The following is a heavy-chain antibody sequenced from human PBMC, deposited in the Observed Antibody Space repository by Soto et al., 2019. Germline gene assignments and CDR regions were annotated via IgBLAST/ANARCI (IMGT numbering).Heavy chain of an antibody. J-gene: IGHJ4*02. CDR2: IYYSGST. D-gene: IGHD6-6*01. Sequence: QVQLQESGPGLVKPSQTLSLTCTVSGGSISSGDYYWSWIRQPPGKALEWIGYIYYSGSTYYNPSLKSRVTISVDTSKNQFSLKLSSVTAADTAVYYCASQARGPYSSSSLDYWGQGTLVTVSS. CDR1: GGSISSGDYY. CDR3: ASQARGPYSSSSLDY. V-gene: IGHV4-30-4*01.